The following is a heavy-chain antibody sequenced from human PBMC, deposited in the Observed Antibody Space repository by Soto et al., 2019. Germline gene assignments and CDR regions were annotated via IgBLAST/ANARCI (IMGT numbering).Heavy chain of an antibody. CDR2: IDYNGVT. CDR3: GKVLVGATGHTDSDS. D-gene: IGHD2-15*01. CDR1: GGSIYRSGYY. J-gene: IGHJ4*02. Sequence: SETLSLTCTVSGGSIYRSGYYWGWIRQPPGRGLEWIGNIDYNGVTYSNPSLKSRVTISRDTSKNQFSLKLTSVTAADTALYYCGKVLVGATGHTDSDSWGPGTLVTASS. V-gene: IGHV4-39*01.